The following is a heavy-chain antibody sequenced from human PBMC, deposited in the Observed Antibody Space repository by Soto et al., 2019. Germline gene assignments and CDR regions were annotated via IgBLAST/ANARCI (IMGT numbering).Heavy chain of an antibody. J-gene: IGHJ4*02. CDR3: ATDSGIVAVPAAMGFDY. CDR2: IIPLLRST. D-gene: IGHD2-2*01. Sequence: QVQLVQSGAQVKKPGSSVKVSCKASGDSFSTYAVSWVRQAPGQGLEWMGKIIPLLRSTTYAQKFRGRVTITADETTSTAYMDLTRLTAEDTAVYYCATDSGIVAVPAAMGFDYWGQGTLVTVSS. V-gene: IGHV1-69*11. CDR1: GDSFSTYA.